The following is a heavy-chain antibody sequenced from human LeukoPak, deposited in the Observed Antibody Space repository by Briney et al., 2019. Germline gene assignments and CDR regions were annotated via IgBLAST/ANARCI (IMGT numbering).Heavy chain of an antibody. CDR2: IIPIFGTA. V-gene: IGHV1-69*13. Sequence: SVKVSCKASGYTFTSYDINWVRQATGQGLEWMGWIIPIFGTANYAQKFQGRVTITADESTSTAYMELSSLRSEDTAVYYCAIKVAAPYYYGMDVWGQGTTVTVSS. CDR3: AIKVAAPYYYGMDV. J-gene: IGHJ6*02. D-gene: IGHD2-15*01. CDR1: GYTFTSYD.